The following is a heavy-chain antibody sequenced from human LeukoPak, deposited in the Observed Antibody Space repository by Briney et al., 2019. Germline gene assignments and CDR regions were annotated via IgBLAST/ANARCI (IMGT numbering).Heavy chain of an antibody. J-gene: IGHJ6*02. CDR1: GFTFSSYW. D-gene: IGHD3-3*01. CDR3: ARFLGRITISGVVPYGMDV. Sequence: QPGGSLRLSCAASGFTFSSYWMHWVRQAPGKGLVWVSRINSDGRSTTYADSVKGRFTISRDNAKNTLYLQMNSLRAEDTAVYYCARFLGRITISGVVPYGMDVWGQGTTVTVSS. V-gene: IGHV3-74*01. CDR2: INSDGRST.